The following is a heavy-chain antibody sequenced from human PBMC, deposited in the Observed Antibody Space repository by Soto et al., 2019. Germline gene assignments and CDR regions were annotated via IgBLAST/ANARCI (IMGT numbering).Heavy chain of an antibody. D-gene: IGHD3-10*01. Sequence: PGGSLRLSCAASGFTFSSYGMHWVRQAPGKGLEWVAVISYDGSNKYYADSVKGRFTISRDNSKNTLYLQMNSLRAEDTAAYYCAKDLGENERTPYYYYGMDVWGQGTTVTVSS. CDR3: AKDLGENERTPYYYYGMDV. CDR1: GFTFSSYG. J-gene: IGHJ6*02. V-gene: IGHV3-30*18. CDR2: ISYDGSNK.